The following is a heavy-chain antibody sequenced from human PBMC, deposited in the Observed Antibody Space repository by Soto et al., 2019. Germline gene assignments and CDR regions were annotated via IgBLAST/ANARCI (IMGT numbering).Heavy chain of an antibody. CDR1: GFSFSIYA. CDR3: AHQGVYYDYIWGTLPNDAFDI. V-gene: IGHV3-23*01. J-gene: IGHJ3*02. CDR2: ISGSGGST. Sequence: PGGSLRLSCAASGFSFSIYAMSGFCQAPGKGLEWVSAISGSGGSTYYADSVKGRFTISRDNSKNTLYLQMNSLRAEDTAVYYCAHQGVYYDYIWGTLPNDAFDIWGQGTMVTVSS. D-gene: IGHD3-16*01.